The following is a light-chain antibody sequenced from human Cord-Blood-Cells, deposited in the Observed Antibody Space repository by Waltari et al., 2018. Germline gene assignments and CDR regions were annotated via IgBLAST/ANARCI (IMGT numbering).Light chain of an antibody. CDR1: SSNIGNNA. CDR3: AAWDDSLNAYV. Sequence: QSVLTQPPSVSEAPRQRVTISCSGSSSNIGNNAVNWYQQLPGKAPKLLIYYDDLLPSGVSDRFSGSKSGTSASLAFSGLQSEDEADYYCAAWDDSLNAYVFGTGTKVTVL. CDR2: YDD. V-gene: IGLV1-36*01. J-gene: IGLJ1*01.